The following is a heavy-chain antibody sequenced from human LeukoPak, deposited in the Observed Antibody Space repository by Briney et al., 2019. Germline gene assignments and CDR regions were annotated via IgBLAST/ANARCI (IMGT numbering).Heavy chain of an antibody. CDR3: ANGEWELLDY. J-gene: IGHJ4*02. V-gene: IGHV3-23*01. CDR2: ISGSGGST. Sequence: GGSLRLSCAASGFTFSSYWMSWARQAPGKGLEWVSAISGSGGSTYYADSVKGRFTISRDNSKNTLYLQMNSLRAEDTAVYYCANGEWELLDYWGQGTLVTVSS. D-gene: IGHD1-26*01. CDR1: GFTFSSYW.